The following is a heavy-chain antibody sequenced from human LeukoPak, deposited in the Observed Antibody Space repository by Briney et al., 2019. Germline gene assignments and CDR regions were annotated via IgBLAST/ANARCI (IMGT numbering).Heavy chain of an antibody. CDR3: ARRPGILTGREAFDI. Sequence: GGSLRLSCAASGFTISSNYMSWVRQAPGKGLEWVSVIYSGGSTYYADSVKGRFTISRDNSKNTLYLQMNSLRAEDTAVYYCARRPGILTGREAFDIWGQGTMVTVS. V-gene: IGHV3-66*04. CDR2: IYSGGST. CDR1: GFTISSNY. J-gene: IGHJ3*02. D-gene: IGHD3-9*01.